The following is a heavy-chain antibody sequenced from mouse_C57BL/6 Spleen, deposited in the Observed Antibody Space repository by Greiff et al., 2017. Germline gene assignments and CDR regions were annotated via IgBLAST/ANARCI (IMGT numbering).Heavy chain of an antibody. D-gene: IGHD2-4*01. CDR1: GYSITSGYY. CDR3: ARDDYFYYFDY. V-gene: IGHV3-6*01. Sequence: EVQLQQSGPGLVKPSQSLSLTCSVTGYSITSGYYWNWIRQFPGNKLEWMGYISYDGSNNYNPSLKNLISITRDTSKNQFFLKLNSVTTEDTATXYCARDDYFYYFDYRGQGTTLTVSS. CDR2: ISYDGSN. J-gene: IGHJ2*01.